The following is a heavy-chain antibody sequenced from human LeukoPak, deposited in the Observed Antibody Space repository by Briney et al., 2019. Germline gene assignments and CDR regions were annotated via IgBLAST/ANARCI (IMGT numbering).Heavy chain of an antibody. CDR3: ARARPGDV. Sequence: GGPLRLSCAASGFTFSSYEMHWVRHAPGKGLEYVSAISSNGDSTYYANFVKGRFIIFRDNSNITLYLQMGSLRPEYIAVYYCARARPGDVWGAGTTVTVSS. CDR1: GFTFSSYE. CDR2: ISSNGDST. J-gene: IGHJ6*04. V-gene: IGHV3-64*01.